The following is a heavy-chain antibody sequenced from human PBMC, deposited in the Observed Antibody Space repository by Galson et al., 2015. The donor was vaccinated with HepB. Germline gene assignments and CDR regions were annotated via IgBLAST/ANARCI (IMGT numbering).Heavy chain of an antibody. D-gene: IGHD3-9*01. CDR1: GFPLNTRGLC. Sequence: PALVKPTQTLTLTCAVSGFPLNTRGLCVTWIRQPPGKALEWLGRIDWDDQTYYSTSLKTRLTISRDTAKNQVFLRMTNMDSVDTATYYFARNPLATGYFFGCWGQGRLVTGSS. V-gene: IGHV2-70*11. CDR2: IDWDDQT. CDR3: ARNPLATGYFFGC. J-gene: IGHJ4*02.